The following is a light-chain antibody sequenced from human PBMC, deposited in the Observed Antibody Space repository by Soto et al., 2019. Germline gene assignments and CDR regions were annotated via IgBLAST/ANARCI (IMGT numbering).Light chain of an antibody. V-gene: IGLV1-51*01. Sequence: QSVMTQPPSVSAAPGQRVTISCSGSSSNIGGNSVSWYQQLPGTAPKLLIYENDKRPSGIPDRFSGSKSGTSATLGITGLQSGDEADYHCGTWDSSLSAGVFGGGTKLTVL. J-gene: IGLJ3*02. CDR1: SSNIGGNS. CDR3: GTWDSSLSAGV. CDR2: END.